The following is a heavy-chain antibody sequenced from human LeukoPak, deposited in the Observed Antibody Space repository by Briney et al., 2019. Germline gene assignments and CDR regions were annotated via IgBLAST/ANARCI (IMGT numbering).Heavy chain of an antibody. J-gene: IGHJ4*02. CDR3: ARGKYDSGGYYLDY. V-gene: IGHV4-34*01. CDR2: INHSGST. CDR1: GEYFSGYY. Sequence: PSETLSLTCAVYGEYFSGYYWSWIRQPPGKGLEWIGEINHSGSTNYNPSLKRRVIISVDTSKNQFSLKLSSVTAAGTAVYYCARGKYDSGGYYLDYWGQGTLVTVSS. D-gene: IGHD3-22*01.